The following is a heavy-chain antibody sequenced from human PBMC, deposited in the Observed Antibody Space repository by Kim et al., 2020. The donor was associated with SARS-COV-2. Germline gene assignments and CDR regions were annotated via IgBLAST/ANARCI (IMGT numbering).Heavy chain of an antibody. CDR2: IYYSGST. D-gene: IGHD3-22*01. V-gene: IGHV4-59*01. CDR3: ARTRDYDSSGYYFDY. CDR1: GGSISSYY. Sequence: SETLSLTCTVSGGSISSYYWSWIRQPPGKGLEWIGYIYYSGSTNYNPSLKSRVTISVDTSKNQFSLKLSSVTAADTAVYYCARTRDYDSSGYYFDYWGQGTLVTVSS. J-gene: IGHJ4*02.